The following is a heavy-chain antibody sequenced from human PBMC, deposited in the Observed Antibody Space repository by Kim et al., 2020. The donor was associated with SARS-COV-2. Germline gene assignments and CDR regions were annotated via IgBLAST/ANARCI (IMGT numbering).Heavy chain of an antibody. Sequence: VKGRFTISRDNSKNTLYLQMNSLRAEDTAVYYCAKDRSPFNLLWSGELSPWGQGTLVTVSS. CDR3: AKDRSPFNLLWSGELSP. D-gene: IGHD3-10*01. J-gene: IGHJ4*02. V-gene: IGHV3-30*02.